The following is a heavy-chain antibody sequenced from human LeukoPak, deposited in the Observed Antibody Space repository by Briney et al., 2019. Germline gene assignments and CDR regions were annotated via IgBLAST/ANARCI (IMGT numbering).Heavy chain of an antibody. V-gene: IGHV3-74*01. D-gene: IGHD2-21*02. Sequence: EPGGSLRLSCAASGFSFSTQRMHWVRQAPGKGLVWVSYINIDERITGYADSVKGRFTISRDNAKNTLYLQMNSLRAEDTAVYYCAKDLIVVVTALLAAFDYWGQGTLVTVSS. J-gene: IGHJ4*02. CDR3: AKDLIVVVTALLAAFDY. CDR1: GFSFSTQR. CDR2: INIDERIT.